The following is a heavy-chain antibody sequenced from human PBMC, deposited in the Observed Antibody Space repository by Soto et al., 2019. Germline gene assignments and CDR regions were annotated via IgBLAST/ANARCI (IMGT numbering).Heavy chain of an antibody. CDR3: ARQSRYCSGSNCKTWFDP. CDR2: IYYSGST. CDR1: GGAISSRDYY. D-gene: IGHD2-15*01. J-gene: IGHJ5*02. V-gene: IGHV4-39*01. Sequence: SETLCLTCTVSGGAISSRDYYWGWIRQPPGKGLEWIGTIYYSGSTYYNPSLKSRVTISVDTSKNQFSLKLSSVTAADTAVYYCARQSRYCSGSNCKTWFDPWGQGTLVTVSS.